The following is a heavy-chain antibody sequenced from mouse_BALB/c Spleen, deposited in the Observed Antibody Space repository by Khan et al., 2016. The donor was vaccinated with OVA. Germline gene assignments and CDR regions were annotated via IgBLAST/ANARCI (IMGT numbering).Heavy chain of an antibody. V-gene: IGHV3-2*02. CDR2: ISYSGNT. Sequence: VQLKQSGPGLVKPSQSLSLTCTVTGYSITSDYAWNWIRQFPGNKLEWMGFISYSGNTNYNPSLKSRISINRDTSKNQFFLQLNSVTTEDTATYYCARVYGGDFDYWGQGTTLTVSS. D-gene: IGHD1-1*01. J-gene: IGHJ2*01. CDR1: GYSITSDYA. CDR3: ARVYGGDFDY.